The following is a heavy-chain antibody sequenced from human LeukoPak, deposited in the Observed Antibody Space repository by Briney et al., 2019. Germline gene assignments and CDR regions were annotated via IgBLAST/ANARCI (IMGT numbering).Heavy chain of an antibody. D-gene: IGHD3-3*01. Sequence: HAGGSLRLSCAASGFSFSTYNMIWVRQAPGKGLECISYITPTSTTIHYADSVKGRFAVSRDNANSLLYLQMNSLRVEDTAVYYCARVVSGVTGGDYWGQGTVVSVSS. CDR2: ITPTSTTI. CDR3: ARVVSGVTGGDY. V-gene: IGHV3-48*04. J-gene: IGHJ4*02. CDR1: GFSFSTYN.